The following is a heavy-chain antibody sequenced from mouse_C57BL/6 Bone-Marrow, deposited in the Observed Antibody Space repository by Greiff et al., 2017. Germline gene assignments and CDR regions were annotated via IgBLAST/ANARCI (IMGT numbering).Heavy chain of an antibody. V-gene: IGHV3-8*01. CDR3: ARGDYYGSSYEYFDY. Sequence: EVQLVESGPGLAKPSQTLSLTCSVTGYSITSDYWNWIRKFPGHKLEYMGYISYSGSTYYNPSPKRRISITRDTSQNQYYLQLNSVTTEDTATYYRARGDYYGSSYEYFDYWGQGTTLTVSS. CDR1: GYSITSDY. CDR2: ISYSGST. D-gene: IGHD1-1*01. J-gene: IGHJ2*01.